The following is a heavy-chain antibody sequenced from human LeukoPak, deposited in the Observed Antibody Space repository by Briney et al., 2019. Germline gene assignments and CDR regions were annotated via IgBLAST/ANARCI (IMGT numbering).Heavy chain of an antibody. Sequence: ASVKVSCKASGGTFSSYAISWVRQAPGQGLEWMGGIIPIFGTANYAQKFQGRVTITADESTSTAYMELRSLRSDDTAVYYCARILRAHFDYWGQGTLVTVSS. CDR2: IIPIFGTA. CDR1: GGTFSSYA. V-gene: IGHV1-69*13. J-gene: IGHJ4*02. D-gene: IGHD5/OR15-5a*01. CDR3: ARILRAHFDY.